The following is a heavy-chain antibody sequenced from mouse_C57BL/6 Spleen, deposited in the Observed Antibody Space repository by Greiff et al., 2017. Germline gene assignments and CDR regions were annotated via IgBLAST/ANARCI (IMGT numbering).Heavy chain of an antibody. CDR3: AREDYLYAMDY. CDR1: GFTFSDYG. D-gene: IGHD1-1*02. V-gene: IGHV5-17*01. CDR2: ISSGSSTI. Sequence: EVKLQESGGGLVKPGGSLKLSCAASGFTFSDYGMHWVRQAPEKGLEWVAYISSGSSTIYYADTVKGRFTISRDNAKNTLFLQMTSLRSEDTAMYYCAREDYLYAMDYWGQGTSVTVSS. J-gene: IGHJ4*01.